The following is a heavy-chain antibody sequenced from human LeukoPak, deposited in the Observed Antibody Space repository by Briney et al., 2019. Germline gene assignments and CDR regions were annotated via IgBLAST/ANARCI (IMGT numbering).Heavy chain of an antibody. V-gene: IGHV3-23*01. CDR2: MSGSGSSR. CDR1: GFTLSNYA. Sequence: PGGSLRLSCAASGFTLSNYAMSWVRQAPGQGLEWVSSMSGSGSSRYHADSVKGRFTISRDNSKNTLYLQMNSLRAGDTAVYYCAKGQNYWGQGTLVTVSS. J-gene: IGHJ4*02. CDR3: AKGQNY.